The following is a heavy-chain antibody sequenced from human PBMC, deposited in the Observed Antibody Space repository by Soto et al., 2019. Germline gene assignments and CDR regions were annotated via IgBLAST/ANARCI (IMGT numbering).Heavy chain of an antibody. V-gene: IGHV3-15*07. J-gene: IGHJ6*02. D-gene: IGHD2-15*01. CDR3: TTGSVEGI. CDR2: IKTSAGGGAT. CDR1: GFSFNEAW. Sequence: EVQLVESAGGLVKPGGSLRLSCVASGFSFNEAWMNWVRQAPGEGLEWVGRIKTSAGGGATDYAAPVQGRFTISRDDSKNALKLYQNNLQNEDKGIYYCTTGSVEGIWGQGTTVTVSS.